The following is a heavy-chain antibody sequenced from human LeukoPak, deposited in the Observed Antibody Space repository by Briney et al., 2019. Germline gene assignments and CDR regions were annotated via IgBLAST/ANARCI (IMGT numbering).Heavy chain of an antibody. D-gene: IGHD5-24*01. J-gene: IGHJ4*02. Sequence: GSVKVSCKASGYTFTGYYMHWGRQAPGQGVEWMGRINPNSGGTNYAQKFQGRVTMTRDTSTSTAYMELSRLRSDDTAVYYCARDLDGYNPPLPFDYWGQGTLVTVSS. CDR3: ARDLDGYNPPLPFDY. CDR1: GYTFTGYY. CDR2: INPNSGGT. V-gene: IGHV1-2*06.